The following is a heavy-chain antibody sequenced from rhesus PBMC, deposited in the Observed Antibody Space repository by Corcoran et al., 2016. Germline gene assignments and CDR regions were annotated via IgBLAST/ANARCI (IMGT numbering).Heavy chain of an antibody. J-gene: IGHJ4*01. CDR2: INSAGANT. D-gene: IGHD3-34*01. Sequence: EVQLVESGGGLSNPGGSLRLSCAASGFTFSSYWMNWVRQTPGKGLEWISGINSAGANTYDANSVNGRFTITRDNSKSTLSLQMNSLKTEDTAVYYCAKDPSTGVIDFWGQGILVTVSS. CDR3: AKDPSTGVIDF. V-gene: IGHV3S42*01. CDR1: GFTFSSYW.